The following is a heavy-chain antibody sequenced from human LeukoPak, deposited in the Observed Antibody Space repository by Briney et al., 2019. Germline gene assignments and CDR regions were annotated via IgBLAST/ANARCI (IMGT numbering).Heavy chain of an antibody. CDR3: ARGCYLDY. J-gene: IGHJ4*02. Sequence: PSETLSLTCTVSGGSISSSSYYWGWIRQPPGKGLEWIGSIYYSGSTYYNPSLKSRVTISVDTSKNQFSLKLSSVTAADTAVYYCARGCYLDYWGQGTLVTVSS. CDR2: IYYSGST. CDR1: GGSISSSSYY. V-gene: IGHV4-39*07.